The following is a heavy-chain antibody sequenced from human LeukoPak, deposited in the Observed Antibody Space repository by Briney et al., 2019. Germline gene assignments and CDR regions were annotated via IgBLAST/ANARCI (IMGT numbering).Heavy chain of an antibody. CDR1: GFTFSNFG. CDR2: IRYDGSNK. Sequence: GGSLRLSCAASGFTFSNFGMHWVRQAPGKGLEWVAFIRYDGSNKHHADSVKGRFTISRDNSKNTLYLQMNSLGPEDTAVYYCAKVVHTSSWYSTGHWGQGTLVTVS. D-gene: IGHD6-13*01. V-gene: IGHV3-30*02. J-gene: IGHJ4*02. CDR3: AKVVHTSSWYSTGH.